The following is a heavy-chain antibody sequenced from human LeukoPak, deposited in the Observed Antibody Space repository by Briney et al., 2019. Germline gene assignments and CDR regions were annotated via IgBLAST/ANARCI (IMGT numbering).Heavy chain of an antibody. CDR3: ARTTVSRGWWFDP. V-gene: IGHV1-69*13. D-gene: IGHD4-11*01. CDR1: GGTFSSYA. J-gene: IGHJ5*02. CDR2: IIPIFGTA. Sequence: GASVKVSCKASGGTFSSYAISWVRQAPGQGLEWMGGIIPIFGTANYAQKFQGRVTITADESTSTAYMELSSLRSEDTAVYYRARTTVSRGWWFDPWGQGTLVTVSS.